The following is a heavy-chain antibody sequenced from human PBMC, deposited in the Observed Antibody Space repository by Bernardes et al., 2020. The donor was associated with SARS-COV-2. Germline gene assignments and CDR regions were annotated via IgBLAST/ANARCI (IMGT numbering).Heavy chain of an antibody. CDR3: ARDLRYFDWTGFYYYYGMDV. J-gene: IGHJ6*02. CDR2: INSDGSSI. CDR1: GFTFSSYW. Sequence: GGSLRLSCAASGFTFSSYWMHWVRQAPGKGLVWVSRINSDGSSITYADSVKGRFTISRDNAKNTLYLQMNSLRAEDTAVYYCARDLRYFDWTGFYYYYGMDVWGQGTTVTVSS. D-gene: IGHD3-9*01. V-gene: IGHV3-74*01.